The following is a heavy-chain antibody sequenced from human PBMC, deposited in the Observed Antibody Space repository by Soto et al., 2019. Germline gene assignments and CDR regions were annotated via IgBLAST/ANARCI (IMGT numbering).Heavy chain of an antibody. Sequence: EGQLLESGGGLVQPGGSLRLSCAASGFTFSNYAMSWVRQAPGRGLEWVSTISGGGASTFYPHSVKGRFTIFRDNSRNTLSLQMNSLRAEDAAVYYCAKFLFPVAAYYGMDVWGQGTTVTVSS. CDR1: GFTFSNYA. D-gene: IGHD6-19*01. V-gene: IGHV3-23*01. CDR2: ISGGGAST. J-gene: IGHJ6*02. CDR3: AKFLFPVAAYYGMDV.